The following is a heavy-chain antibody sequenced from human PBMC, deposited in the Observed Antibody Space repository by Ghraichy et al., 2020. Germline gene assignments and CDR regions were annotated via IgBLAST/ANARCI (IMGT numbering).Heavy chain of an antibody. J-gene: IGHJ5*02. D-gene: IGHD6-19*01. CDR3: ARLIVAVAGTDVGWFDP. CDR2: IYYSGST. Sequence: SETLSLTCTVSGGSISSSSYYWGWIRQPPGKGLEWIGSIYYSGSTYYNPSLKSRVTISVDTSKNQFSLKLSSVTAADTAVYYCARLIVAVAGTDVGWFDPWGQGTLVTVSS. V-gene: IGHV4-39*01. CDR1: GGSISSSSYY.